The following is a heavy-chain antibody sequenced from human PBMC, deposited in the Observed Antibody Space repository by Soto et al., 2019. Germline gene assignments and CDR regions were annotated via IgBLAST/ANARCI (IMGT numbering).Heavy chain of an antibody. CDR2: ISAYNGNT. V-gene: IGHV1-18*01. J-gene: IGHJ6*02. D-gene: IGHD6-19*01. CDR3: ARVGLAGTDYYYGMDV. Sequence: QVHLVQSGAEVKKPGASVKVSCKASGYTFTRYGISWVRQAPGQGLEWMGWISAYNGNTNYAQKLQGRVTMTTDTSTSTAYMELRILRSDDTAVYYCARVGLAGTDYYYGMDVWGRGTTVTVSS. CDR1: GYTFTRYG.